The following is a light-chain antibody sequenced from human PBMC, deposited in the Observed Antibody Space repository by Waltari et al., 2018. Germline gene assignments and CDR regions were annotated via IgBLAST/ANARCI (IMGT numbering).Light chain of an antibody. Sequence: DIQMTQSPSPVSASVGDRVTITCRASQDIGNRLAWYQQKPGKAPNLLIYGTSSLQTGVPSRVSGSVSGTEFTLTISSLQPEDFGTYYCQQGKSFPITVGPGTKVEIK. J-gene: IGKJ3*01. CDR1: QDIGNR. CDR3: QQGKSFPIT. V-gene: IGKV1-12*01. CDR2: GTS.